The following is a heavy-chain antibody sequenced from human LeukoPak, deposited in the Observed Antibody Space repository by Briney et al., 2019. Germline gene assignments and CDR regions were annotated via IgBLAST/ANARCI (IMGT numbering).Heavy chain of an antibody. V-gene: IGHV3-66*01. CDR1: EFSVGSNY. J-gene: IGHJ5*02. CDR3: AKHSHDDSAPRWETHYDA. CDR2: IYSGGST. Sequence: PGGSLRLSCAASEFSVGSNYMTWVRQAPGKGLEWVSLIYSGGSTYYADSVKGRFTISRDNSKNTLYLQMNSLRPEDTAIYYCAKHSHDDSAPRWETHYDAWGQGALVIVSS. D-gene: IGHD1-26*01.